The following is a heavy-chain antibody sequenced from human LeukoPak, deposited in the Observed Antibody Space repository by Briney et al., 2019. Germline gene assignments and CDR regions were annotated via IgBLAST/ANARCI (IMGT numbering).Heavy chain of an antibody. CDR3: AKAGTLYGSGSSYWYFDL. Sequence: PGGSLRLSCAASGFTFSSYAMSWVRQAPGKGLEWVSAISGSGDSTYYADSTKGRFTISRDNSKNTLYLQMNSLRAEDTAVYYCAKAGTLYGSGSSYWYFDLWGRGTLVTVSS. J-gene: IGHJ2*01. CDR1: GFTFSSYA. D-gene: IGHD3-10*01. CDR2: ISGSGDST. V-gene: IGHV3-23*01.